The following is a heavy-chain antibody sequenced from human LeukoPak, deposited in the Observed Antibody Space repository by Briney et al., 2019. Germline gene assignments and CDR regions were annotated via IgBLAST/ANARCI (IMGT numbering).Heavy chain of an antibody. CDR1: GGPINSYY. CDR2: IYYSGST. CDR3: ARLPLRSHFDY. Sequence: SETLSLTCTVSGGPINSYYWSWIRQPPGKGLEWIAYIYYSGSTNYNPSLKSRVTISVDTSKNQFSLKLSSVTAADTAVYYCARLPLRSHFDYWGQGTLVTVSS. J-gene: IGHJ4*02. V-gene: IGHV4-59*08.